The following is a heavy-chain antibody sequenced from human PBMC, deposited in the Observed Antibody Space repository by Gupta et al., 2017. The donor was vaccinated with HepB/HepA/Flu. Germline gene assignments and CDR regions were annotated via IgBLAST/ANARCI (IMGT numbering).Heavy chain of an antibody. V-gene: IGHV3-15*01. D-gene: IGHD2-8*01. CDR3: SQPQWVD. CDR2: IRSKRDGGTT. J-gene: IGHJ4*02. Sequence: EVQLVESGGGLVKPGESLRLSCAASGVILSDVWMTWVRQAPGKGLEGVGRIRSKRDGGTTDYAAPVKGRFSISRDDSKNTLYLQMTSLKTDDTTVYYCSQPQWVDWGQGTLVTVSS. CDR1: GVILSDVW.